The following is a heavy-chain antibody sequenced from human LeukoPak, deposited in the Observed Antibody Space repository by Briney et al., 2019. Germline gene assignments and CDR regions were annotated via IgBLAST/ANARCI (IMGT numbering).Heavy chain of an antibody. V-gene: IGHV3-33*01. CDR3: ARYQFGVKYYFDY. CDR2: IWYDGSNK. Sequence: PGGSLRLSCAASGFTFSSYGMHWVRQAPGKGLEWVAVIWYDGSNKYYADSVKGRFTISRDNSKNTLYLQMNSLRAEDTAVYYCARYQFGVKYYFDYWGQGTLVTVSS. J-gene: IGHJ4*02. D-gene: IGHD3-3*01. CDR1: GFTFSSYG.